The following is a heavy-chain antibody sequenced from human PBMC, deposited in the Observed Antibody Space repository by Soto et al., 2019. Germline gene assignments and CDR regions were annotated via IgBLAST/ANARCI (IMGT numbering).Heavy chain of an antibody. V-gene: IGHV3-53*01. J-gene: IGHJ3*02. CDR2: IYSGGST. CDR1: GFTVSSNY. Sequence: GGSLRLSCSASGFTVSSNYMSWVRQAPGKGLEWVSVIYSGGSTYYADSVKGRFTISRDNSKNTLYLQMNSLRAEDTAVYYCARAAPPYYYDSSGYRPIAFDIWGQGTMVTVSS. CDR3: ARAAPPYYYDSSGYRPIAFDI. D-gene: IGHD3-22*01.